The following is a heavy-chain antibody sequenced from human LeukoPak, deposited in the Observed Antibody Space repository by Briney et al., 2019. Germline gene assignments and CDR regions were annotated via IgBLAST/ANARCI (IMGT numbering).Heavy chain of an antibody. Sequence: GRSLRLSCAASGFTFSSYSMNWVRQAPGKGLEWVSSISSSSSYIYYADSVKGRFTTSRDNAKNSLYLQMNSLRAEDTAVYYCARGTYGGNFRFDYWGQGTLVTVSS. J-gene: IGHJ4*02. D-gene: IGHD4-17*01. CDR3: ARGTYGGNFRFDY. CDR2: ISSSSSYI. V-gene: IGHV3-21*01. CDR1: GFTFSSYS.